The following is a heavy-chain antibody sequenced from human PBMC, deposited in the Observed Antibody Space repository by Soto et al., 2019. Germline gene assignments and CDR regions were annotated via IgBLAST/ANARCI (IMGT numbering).Heavy chain of an antibody. Sequence: ASVKVSCKASGYTFTTYGISWVRQTPGQGLEWMGWISTYNGNTNYEQKLQGRVTLTTDTLTSTAYMELRSLRSDDTAVYYCARRGAYCSGGTCYHFDYWGQGTLVTVSS. D-gene: IGHD2-15*01. CDR3: ARRGAYCSGGTCYHFDY. V-gene: IGHV1-18*04. CDR2: ISTYNGNT. CDR1: GYTFTTYG. J-gene: IGHJ4*02.